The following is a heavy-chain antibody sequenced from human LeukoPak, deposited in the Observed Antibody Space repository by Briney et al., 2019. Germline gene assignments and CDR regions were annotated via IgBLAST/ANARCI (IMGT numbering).Heavy chain of an antibody. J-gene: IGHJ3*02. Sequence: SETLSLTCTVSGGSISSSSYHWSWIRQPAGKGLEWIGRIYTSGSTNYNPSLKSRVTISVDTSKNQFSLKLSSVTAADTAVYYCARMIYGSGSYFAFHAFDIWGQGTMVTVSS. D-gene: IGHD3-10*01. CDR2: IYTSGST. CDR1: GGSISSSSYH. CDR3: ARMIYGSGSYFAFHAFDI. V-gene: IGHV4-61*02.